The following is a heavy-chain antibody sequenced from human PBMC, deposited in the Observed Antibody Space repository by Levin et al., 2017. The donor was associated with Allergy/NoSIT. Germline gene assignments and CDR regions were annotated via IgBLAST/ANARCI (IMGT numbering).Heavy chain of an antibody. J-gene: IGHJ4*02. D-gene: IGHD3-10*02. CDR2: IKSKTDGGTT. Sequence: AGESLKISCAASGFTFSNAWMSWVRQAPGKGLEWVGRIKSKTDGGTTDYAAPVKGRFTISRDDSKNTLYLQMNSLKTEDTAVYYCTIPPKRYYVWGQGTLVTVSS. CDR3: TIPPKRYYV. CDR1: GFTFSNAW. V-gene: IGHV3-15*01.